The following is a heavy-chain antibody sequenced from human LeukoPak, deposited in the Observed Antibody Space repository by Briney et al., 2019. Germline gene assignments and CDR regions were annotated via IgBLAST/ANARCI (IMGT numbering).Heavy chain of an antibody. V-gene: IGHV1-18*01. CDR3: ARDLGLYAQRAFDI. CDR1: GYTFTSYG. Sequence: ASVKVSRKASGYTFTSYGISWVRQAPGQGLEWMGWISAYNGNTNYAQKLQGRVTMTTDTSTSTAYMELRSLRSDDTAVYYCARDLGLYAQRAFDIWGQGTMVTVSS. J-gene: IGHJ3*02. D-gene: IGHD2/OR15-2a*01. CDR2: ISAYNGNT.